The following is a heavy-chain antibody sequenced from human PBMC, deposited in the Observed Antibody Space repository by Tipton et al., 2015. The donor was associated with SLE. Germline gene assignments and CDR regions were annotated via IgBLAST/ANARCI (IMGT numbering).Heavy chain of an antibody. CDR2: IYYSGST. J-gene: IGHJ4*02. Sequence: TLSLTCTVSGGSISSHYWSWIRQPPGKGLEWIGYIYYSGSTNYKSSLKSRVTISVDRSKNQFSLKLSSVTAADTAVYYCASGRQLPNFDYWGQGTLVTVSS. D-gene: IGHD2-2*01. CDR1: GGSISSHY. CDR3: ASGRQLPNFDY. V-gene: IGHV4-59*11.